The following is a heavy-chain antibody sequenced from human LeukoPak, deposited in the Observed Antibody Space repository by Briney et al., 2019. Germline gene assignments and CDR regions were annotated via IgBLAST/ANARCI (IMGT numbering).Heavy chain of an antibody. Sequence: PGGSLRLSCEASGFTLNSYIMHWVRQAPGKGLEWVSAISGSDGNTYYADSVKGRFTISRDNSKNTLYLQMNSLRAEDTAVYYCARAGGGGFDYWGQGTLVTVSS. J-gene: IGHJ4*02. D-gene: IGHD2-15*01. CDR1: GFTLNSYI. CDR3: ARAGGGGFDY. CDR2: ISGSDGNT. V-gene: IGHV3-23*01.